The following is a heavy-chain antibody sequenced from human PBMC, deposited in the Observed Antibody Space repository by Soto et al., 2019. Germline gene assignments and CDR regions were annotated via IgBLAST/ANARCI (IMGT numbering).Heavy chain of an antibody. D-gene: IGHD4-17*01. Sequence: QVQLQESGPGLVKPSQTPSLTCTVSGGSINSGDYYWSWIRQPPGKGLEWIGYIYYSGSTYYNPPLRSRVTISIDTSKNHFFLNLSSVTAADTAVYYCARIGLTTALLWGQGTLVTVSS. CDR2: IYYSGST. J-gene: IGHJ4*02. CDR3: ARIGLTTALL. V-gene: IGHV4-30-4*01. CDR1: GGSINSGDYY.